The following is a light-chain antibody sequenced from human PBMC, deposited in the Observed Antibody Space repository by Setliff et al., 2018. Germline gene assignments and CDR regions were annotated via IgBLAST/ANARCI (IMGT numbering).Light chain of an antibody. J-gene: IGLJ2*01. CDR2: DVS. Sequence: LAQPASVSGSPGQSITISCTGTSSDVGGYNYVSWYQQHPGKAPKLMIYDVSNRPSGVSNRFSGSKSGNTASLTISGLQAEDEADYYCSSYTSSSTVVFGGGTKVTVL. CDR1: SSDVGGYNY. CDR3: SSYTSSSTVV. V-gene: IGLV2-14*01.